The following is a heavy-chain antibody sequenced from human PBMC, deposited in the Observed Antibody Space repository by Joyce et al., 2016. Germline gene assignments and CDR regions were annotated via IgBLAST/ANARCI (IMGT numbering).Heavy chain of an antibody. Sequence: QVQLVQSGAEVKKPGASVKVSCKASGYTFTNFDSNWVRQAPGQGLEGLGWMTPNSGNTGYAQNFQGRVTMTRDTSISTAYMELSSLRSEDTAVYFCARNKYGTGDFDFWGQGTPVTVSS. D-gene: IGHD7-27*01. V-gene: IGHV1-8*01. CDR1: GYTFTNFD. CDR3: ARNKYGTGDFDF. CDR2: MTPNSGNT. J-gene: IGHJ4*02.